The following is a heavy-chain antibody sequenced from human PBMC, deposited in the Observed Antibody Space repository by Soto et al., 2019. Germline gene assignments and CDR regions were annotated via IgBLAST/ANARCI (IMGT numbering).Heavy chain of an antibody. CDR3: AKDSQSSSWFNPYNWFDP. CDR2: IWYDGGTK. J-gene: IGHJ5*02. Sequence: GGSLRLSCAASGFNFRNYAMHRVRQAPGKGLEWVAIIWYDGGTKYYADSVKGRFTISRDNSKNTLHLQMNSLRAEDTAVYYCAKDSQSSSWFNPYNWFDPWGQGTLVTVSS. V-gene: IGHV3-30*02. CDR1: GFNFRNYA. D-gene: IGHD6-13*01.